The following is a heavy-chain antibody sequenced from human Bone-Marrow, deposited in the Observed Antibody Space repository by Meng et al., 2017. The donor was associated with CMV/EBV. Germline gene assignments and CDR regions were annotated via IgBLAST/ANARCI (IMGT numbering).Heavy chain of an antibody. V-gene: IGHV4-34*01. D-gene: IGHD3-3*01. Sequence: SETLSLTCDISGGSTSGYQWSWIRQAPGKGLEWIGQISHHGNTDYNPSPKSRVTISIDTSKNQFSLSLNSVTAADTAVYYCAGSYDLWVGSWFDPWGQGTLVTVSS. CDR2: ISHHGNT. J-gene: IGHJ5*02. CDR3: AGSYDLWVGSWFDP. CDR1: GGSTSGYQ.